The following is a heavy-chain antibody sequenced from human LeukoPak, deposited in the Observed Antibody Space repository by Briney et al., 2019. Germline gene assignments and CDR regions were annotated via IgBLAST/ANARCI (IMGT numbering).Heavy chain of an antibody. D-gene: IGHD6-13*01. CDR3: ARGYSSWDHYDY. Sequence: ASVKVSCKASGGTFSSYAINWVRQATGQGLEWMGWMNPNSGNTGYAQKFQGRVTITRNTSISTAYMELSSLRSEDTAVYYCARGYSSWDHYDYWGQGTLVTVSS. V-gene: IGHV1-8*03. CDR2: MNPNSGNT. CDR1: GGTFSSYA. J-gene: IGHJ4*02.